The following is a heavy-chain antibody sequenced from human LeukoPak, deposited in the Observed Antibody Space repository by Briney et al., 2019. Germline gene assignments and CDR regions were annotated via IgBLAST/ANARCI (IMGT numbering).Heavy chain of an antibody. J-gene: IGHJ3*02. CDR3: ARLLDYDSSGYPDTFDI. V-gene: IGHV4-59*01. Sequence: TSETLSLTCTVPRGSISPNYWTWVRQPPGKGLEWIGYIYYIGSTNYNPSLKSRVTISLDTSRNQFSLRLSSVTAADTAVYYCARLLDYDSSGYPDTFDIWGQGTMVTVSS. D-gene: IGHD3-22*01. CDR2: IYYIGST. CDR1: RGSISPNY.